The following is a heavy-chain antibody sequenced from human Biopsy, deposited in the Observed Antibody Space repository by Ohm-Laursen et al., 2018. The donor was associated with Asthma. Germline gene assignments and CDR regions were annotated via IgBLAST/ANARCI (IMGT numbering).Heavy chain of an antibody. Sequence: SDTLSLTCPVSGDSIDSGDYSWTWIRQSPGVGLEWIGYIYRNGDTYYNPTLKNRVTISIDRSKYQFSLRLRSVTAADTAVYYCARGWNCGGDCYSLDSWGQGTLVTVSS. CDR3: ARGWNCGGDCYSLDS. CDR1: GDSIDSGDYS. V-gene: IGHV4-30-2*06. CDR2: IYRNGDT. D-gene: IGHD2-21*02. J-gene: IGHJ4*02.